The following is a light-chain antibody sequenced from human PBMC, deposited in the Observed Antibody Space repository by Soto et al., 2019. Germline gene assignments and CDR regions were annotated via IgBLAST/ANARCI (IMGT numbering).Light chain of an antibody. J-gene: IGKJ1*01. V-gene: IGKV1-5*03. CDR1: QSISSY. CDR3: QQYKSYSQT. CDR2: KAS. Sequence: DLQMTQSPSTLSASVGDRVTITCRASQSISSYLAWYQQKPGEAPKLLIYKASTLETGVPSRFSGSGSGTEFTLTISSLQPDDFATYYCQQYKSYSQTFGQGTKVEIK.